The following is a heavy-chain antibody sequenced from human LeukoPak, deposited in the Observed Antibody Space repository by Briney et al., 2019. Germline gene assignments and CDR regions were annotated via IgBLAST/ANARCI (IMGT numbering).Heavy chain of an antibody. CDR1: GFTSSQYG. CDR3: AREADYSSGYYDAFDV. D-gene: IGHD6-19*01. CDR2: ISDSGGST. Sequence: GGSLRLSCAASGFTSSQYGMSWVRQAPGKGLEWVSMISDSGGSTYYADSVKGRFTISRDYSKTTLYLQMNSLGAEDTAVYYCAREADYSSGYYDAFDVWGQGTLVTVSS. V-gene: IGHV3-23*01. J-gene: IGHJ3*01.